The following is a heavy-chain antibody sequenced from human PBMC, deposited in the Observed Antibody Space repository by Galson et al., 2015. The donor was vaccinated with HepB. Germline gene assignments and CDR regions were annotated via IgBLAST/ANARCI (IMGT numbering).Heavy chain of an antibody. D-gene: IGHD6-19*01. J-gene: IGHJ4*02. CDR1: GLTFRSYD. V-gene: IGHV3-30-3*01. Sequence: SLRLSCAASGLTFRSYDFHWVRQASGKGLEWVALISFDGSNKYYVDSVKGRFTISRDNSKNTVHLQMNSLGTEDTAIYYCARVRARGFGGLYSWGQGTLVTVSS. CDR2: ISFDGSNK. CDR3: ARVRARGFGGLYS.